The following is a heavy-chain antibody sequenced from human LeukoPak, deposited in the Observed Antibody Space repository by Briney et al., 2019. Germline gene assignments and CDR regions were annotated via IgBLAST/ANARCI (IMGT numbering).Heavy chain of an antibody. CDR3: ARWTSSTNRNYYYYYGMDV. D-gene: IGHD2-2*01. CDR2: MNPNSGNT. V-gene: IGHV1-8*01. Sequence: GASVKVSCKASGYTFTSYDINWVRQATGQGLEWMGWMNPNSGNTGYAQKFQGRVTMTRNTSIRTAYMELSSLRSEDTAVYYCARWTSSTNRNYYYYYGMDVWGQGTTVTVSS. CDR1: GYTFTSYD. J-gene: IGHJ6*02.